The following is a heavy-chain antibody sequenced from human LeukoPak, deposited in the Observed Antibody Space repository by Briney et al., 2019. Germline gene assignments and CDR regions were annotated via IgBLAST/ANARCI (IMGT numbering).Heavy chain of an antibody. J-gene: IGHJ4*02. CDR2: INPNSGGT. CDR3: ARVLNGKVATAPLGY. V-gene: IGHV1-2*02. CDR1: GYTFTGYY. Sequence: GASVKVSCRASGYTFTGYYMHWVRQAPGQGLEWMGWINPNSGGTNYAQKFQGRVTMTRDTSISTAYMELSRLRSDDTAVYYCARVLNGKVATAPLGYWGQGTLVTVSS. D-gene: IGHD5-12*01.